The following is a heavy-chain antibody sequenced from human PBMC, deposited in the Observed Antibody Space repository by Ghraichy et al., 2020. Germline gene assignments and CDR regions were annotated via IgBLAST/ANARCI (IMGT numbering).Heavy chain of an antibody. CDR3: ARSGAYDFWSGYYTSYYYYMDV. CDR2: INHSGST. Sequence: SETLSLTCAVYGGSFSGYYWSWIRQPPGKGLEWIGEINHSGSTNYNPSLKSRVTISVDTSKNQFSLKLSSVTAADTAVYYCARSGAYDFWSGYYTSYYYYMDVWGKGTTVTVSS. CDR1: GGSFSGYY. D-gene: IGHD3-3*01. J-gene: IGHJ6*03. V-gene: IGHV4-34*01.